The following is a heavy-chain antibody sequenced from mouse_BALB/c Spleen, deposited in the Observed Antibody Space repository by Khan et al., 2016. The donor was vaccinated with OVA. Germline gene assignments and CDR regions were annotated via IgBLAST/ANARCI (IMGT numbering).Heavy chain of an antibody. CDR2: INTYTGEP. Sequence: QIQLVQSGPELKKPGETVKISCKASGYTFTNYGMNWVKQSPGKALMWMGWINTYTGEPTYADDFKGRFAFSLETSASTAYLQINSLINEDTATYSCARPPYFPYTPAYWGQGTSVSVSS. CDR3: ARPPYFPYTPAY. D-gene: IGHD2-10*01. V-gene: IGHV9-3-1*01. CDR1: GYTFTNYG. J-gene: IGHJ4*01.